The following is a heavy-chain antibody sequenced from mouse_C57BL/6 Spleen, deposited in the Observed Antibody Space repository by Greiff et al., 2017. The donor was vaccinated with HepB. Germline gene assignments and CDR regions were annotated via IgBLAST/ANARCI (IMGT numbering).Heavy chain of an antibody. CDR3: AREDYGSSSWFAY. J-gene: IGHJ3*01. CDR1: GYTFTSYT. Sequence: VKLMESGAELARPGASVKMSCKASGYTFTSYTMHWVKQRPGQGLEWIGYINPSSGYTKYNQKFKDKATLTADKSSSTAYMQLSSLTSEDSAVYYCAREDYGSSSWFAYWGQGTLVTVSA. CDR2: INPSSGYT. D-gene: IGHD1-1*01. V-gene: IGHV1-4*01.